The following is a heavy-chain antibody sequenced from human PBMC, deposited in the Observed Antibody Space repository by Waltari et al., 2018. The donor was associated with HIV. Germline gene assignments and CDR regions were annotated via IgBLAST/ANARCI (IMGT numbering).Heavy chain of an antibody. CDR2: IYHSGST. V-gene: IGHV4-38-2*02. CDR1: GYSISSGYY. Sequence: QVQLQESGPGLVKPSETLSLTCTVSGYSISSGYYWGWIRQPPGKGLEWIGSIYHSGSTYQNPSLKSRVTISVDTSKNQFSLKLSSVTAADTAVYYCARDSYIGVVVPAPAFDIWGQGTMVTVSS. CDR3: ARDSYIGVVVPAPAFDI. D-gene: IGHD2-2*01. J-gene: IGHJ3*02.